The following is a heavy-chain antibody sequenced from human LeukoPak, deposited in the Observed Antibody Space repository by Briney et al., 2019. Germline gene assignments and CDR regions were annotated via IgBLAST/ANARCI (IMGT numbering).Heavy chain of an antibody. CDR3: ARGGYYGSANDFRFDP. CDR1: GGSISSYY. J-gene: IGHJ5*02. V-gene: IGHV4-59*01. CDR2: IYYSGST. Sequence: PSETLSLTCTVSGGSISSYYWSWIRQPPGKGLEWIGYIYYSGSTNYKPSLKSRVTISVDTSKNQFSLKLNSVTAADTAVYYCARGGYYGSANDFRFDPWGQGTLVTVSS. D-gene: IGHD3-10*01.